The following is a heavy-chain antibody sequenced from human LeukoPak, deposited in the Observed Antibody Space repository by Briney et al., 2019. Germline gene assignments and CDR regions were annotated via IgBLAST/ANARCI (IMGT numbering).Heavy chain of an antibody. J-gene: IGHJ4*02. V-gene: IGHV4-34*01. CDR1: GGSFSGYY. CDR3: ARLTHIAAAAAPFDY. D-gene: IGHD6-13*01. CDR2: IYYSGST. Sequence: SETLSLTCAVYGGSFSGYYWSWIRQPPGKGLEWIGSIYYSGSTYYNPSLKSRVTISVDTSKNQFSLKLSSVTAADTAVYYCARLTHIAAAAAPFDYWGQGTLVTVSS.